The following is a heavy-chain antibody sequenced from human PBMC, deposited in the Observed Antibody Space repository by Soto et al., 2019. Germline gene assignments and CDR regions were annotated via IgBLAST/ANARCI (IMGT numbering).Heavy chain of an antibody. D-gene: IGHD6-6*01. CDR2: INPSRGTT. V-gene: IGHV1-46*03. CDR3: ARSHISSAYWFDS. CDR1: GYTFITYF. J-gene: IGHJ5*01. Sequence: QVQLVQSGAEVKKPGASVKVSCKASGYTFITYFMHWVRQAPGQGLEWMGVINPSRGTTTYAQKSQDRGTMTRDTSESPVYMAPSSLRSDDTAMYYCARSHISSAYWFDSWGQGTLVTVSS.